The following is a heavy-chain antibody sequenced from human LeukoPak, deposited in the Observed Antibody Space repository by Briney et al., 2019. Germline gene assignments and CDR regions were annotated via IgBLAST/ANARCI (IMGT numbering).Heavy chain of an antibody. CDR3: ARDLPTGLWFGELSHYFDY. D-gene: IGHD3-10*01. CDR2: TYYRSKWYN. Sequence: SQTLSLTCAISGDSVSSNSAAWNWIRQSPSRGLEWLGRTYYRSKWYNDYAVSVKSRITINPDTSKNQFSLQLNSVTPEDTAVYYCARDLPTGLWFGELSHYFDYWGQGTLVTVSS. V-gene: IGHV6-1*01. CDR1: GDSVSSNSAA. J-gene: IGHJ4*02.